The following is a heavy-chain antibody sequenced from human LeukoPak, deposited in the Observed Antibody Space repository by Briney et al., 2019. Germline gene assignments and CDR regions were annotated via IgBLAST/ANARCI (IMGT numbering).Heavy chain of an antibody. J-gene: IGHJ6*03. Sequence: GASVKVSCKASGYTFTSYGISWVRQAPGQGLEWMGGIIPIFGTANYAQKFQGRVTITADKSTSTAYMELSSLRSEDTAVYYCARDGPRWRVNYYYMDVWGKGTTVTVSS. D-gene: IGHD4-23*01. V-gene: IGHV1-69*06. CDR1: GYTFTSYG. CDR2: IIPIFGTA. CDR3: ARDGPRWRVNYYYMDV.